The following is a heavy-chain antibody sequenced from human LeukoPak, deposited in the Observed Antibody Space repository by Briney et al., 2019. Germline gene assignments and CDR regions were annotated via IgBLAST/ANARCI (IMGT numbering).Heavy chain of an antibody. V-gene: IGHV3-11*06. D-gene: IGHD3-16*02. CDR1: GFTFSDYY. Sequence: PGGSLRLSCAASGFTFSDYYMSWIRQAPGKGLEWVSYISSSSSYTNYADSVKGRFTISRDNAKNSLYLQMNSLRAEDTAVYYCARIKITFGGVIGTYYFDYWGQGTLVTVSS. CDR2: ISSSSSYT. J-gene: IGHJ4*02. CDR3: ARIKITFGGVIGTYYFDY.